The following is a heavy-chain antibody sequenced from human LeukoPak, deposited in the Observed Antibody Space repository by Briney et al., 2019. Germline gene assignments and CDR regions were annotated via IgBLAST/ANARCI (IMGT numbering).Heavy chain of an antibody. J-gene: IGHJ3*02. CDR3: ARGPRGGYSSSWQHAFAI. D-gene: IGHD6-13*01. CDR1: GGSVSGYY. Sequence: PTQTLSLTCAVYGGSVSGYYWSWIRQPPGKGPEWIGEINHSGSTNYNPSLKSRVTISVDTSKNQFSLKLSSVTAADTAVYYCARGPRGGYSSSWQHAFAIWGQGTMVTVSS. CDR2: INHSGST. V-gene: IGHV4-34*01.